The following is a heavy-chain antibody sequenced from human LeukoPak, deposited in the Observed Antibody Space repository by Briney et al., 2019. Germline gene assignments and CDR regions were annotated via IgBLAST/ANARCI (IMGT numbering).Heavy chain of an antibody. CDR1: GYSISSGYY. V-gene: IGHV4-38-2*01. CDR2: IYHSGST. Sequence: PSETLSLTCAVSGYSISSGYYWGWIRQPPGKGLEWIGSIYHSGSTYYNPSIKSRVTISVETSKNQFSLKLSSVIAADTAVYYCASFFSMVRGVPFDYWGQGALVTVSS. J-gene: IGHJ4*02. D-gene: IGHD3-10*01. CDR3: ASFFSMVRGVPFDY.